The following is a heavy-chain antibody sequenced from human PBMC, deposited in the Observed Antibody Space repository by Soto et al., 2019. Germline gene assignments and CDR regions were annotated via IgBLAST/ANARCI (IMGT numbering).Heavy chain of an antibody. J-gene: IGHJ5*02. V-gene: IGHV1-69*01. D-gene: IGHD3-16*02. Sequence: QVQLVQSGAEVKKPGSSVKVSCKASGGTFSSYAISWVRQAPGQGLEWMGGIIPIFGTANYAQKFQGRVTITADESTSTAYMELSSLRSEDTAVYYWSRSYDYVWGSYRYGWFDPWGQGTLVTVSS. CDR1: GGTFSSYA. CDR2: IIPIFGTA. CDR3: SRSYDYVWGSYRYGWFDP.